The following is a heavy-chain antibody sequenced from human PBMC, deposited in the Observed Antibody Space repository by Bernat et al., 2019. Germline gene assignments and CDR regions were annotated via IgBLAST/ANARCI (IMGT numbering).Heavy chain of an antibody. CDR3: TRVGDYSAFDI. CDR2: ISTNGGST. Sequence: EVQLVESGGGLVQPGGSLRLSCAASGFTFSSYDMHWVRQAPGKGLEYVSAISTNGGSTYYAESVEGRFTISRDNSKNTLYLQMDSLRAEDMAVYYCTRVGDYSAFDIWGQGTMVTVSS. V-gene: IGHV3-64*07. CDR1: GFTFSSYD. J-gene: IGHJ3*02. D-gene: IGHD4-17*01.